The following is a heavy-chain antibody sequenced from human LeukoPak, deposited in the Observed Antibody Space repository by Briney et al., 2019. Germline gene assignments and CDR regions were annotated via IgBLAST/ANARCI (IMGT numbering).Heavy chain of an antibody. CDR2: VYYSGST. CDR3: AAEDLGYCSSTSCWGGFDP. V-gene: IGHV4-39*01. J-gene: IGHJ5*02. D-gene: IGHD2-2*01. Sequence: SETLSLTCTVSGGSISSSSYYWGWIRQPPGKGLEWIGSVYYSGSTYDNPSLKSRVTISVDTSKNPSSLKLSSVTAADTAVYYCAAEDLGYCSSTSCWGGFDPWGQGTLVTVSS. CDR1: GGSISSSSYY.